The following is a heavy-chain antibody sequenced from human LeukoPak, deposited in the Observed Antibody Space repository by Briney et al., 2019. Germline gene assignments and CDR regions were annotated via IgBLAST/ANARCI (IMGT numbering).Heavy chain of an antibody. V-gene: IGHV3-23*01. CDR3: AKDSGLDYGDYEAYFDY. D-gene: IGHD4-17*01. Sequence: PGGSLRLSCAASGFTFSSYAMSWVRQAPGKGLEWVSAISGSGGSTCYADSVKGRFTISRDNSKNTLYLQMNSLRAEDTAVYYCAKDSGLDYGDYEAYFDYWGQGTLVTVSS. CDR1: GFTFSSYA. J-gene: IGHJ4*02. CDR2: ISGSGGST.